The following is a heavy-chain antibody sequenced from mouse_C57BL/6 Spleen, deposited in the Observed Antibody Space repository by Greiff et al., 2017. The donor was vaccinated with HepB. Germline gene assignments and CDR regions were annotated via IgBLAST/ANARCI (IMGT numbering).Heavy chain of an antibody. D-gene: IGHD2-3*01. CDR2: IRSKSNNYAT. V-gene: IGHV10-1*01. CDR3: VRQVYDGFFAY. CDR1: GFSFNTYA. J-gene: IGHJ3*01. Sequence: EVMLVESGGGLVQPKGSLKLSCAASGFSFNTYAMNWVRQAPGKGLEWVARIRSKSNNYATYYADSVKDRFTISRDDSESMLYLQMNNLKTEDTAMYYWVRQVYDGFFAYWGQGTLVTVSA.